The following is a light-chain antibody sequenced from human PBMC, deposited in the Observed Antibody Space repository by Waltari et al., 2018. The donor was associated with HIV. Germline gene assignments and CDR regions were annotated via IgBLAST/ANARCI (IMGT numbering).Light chain of an antibody. Sequence: NIRSNFVNWYQQLPVTAPRVLIYNDDQRPSGVPARFSGSKSGTTASLAISGLQSEDEAEYYCAAWDDTLNVYVFGSGTKVTVL. V-gene: IGLV1-44*01. CDR2: NDD. J-gene: IGLJ1*01. CDR3: AAWDDTLNVYV. CDR1: NIRSNF.